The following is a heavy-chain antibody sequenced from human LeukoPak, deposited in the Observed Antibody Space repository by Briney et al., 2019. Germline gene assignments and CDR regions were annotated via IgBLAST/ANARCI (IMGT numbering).Heavy chain of an antibody. CDR1: GYTFTSYG. J-gene: IGHJ1*01. Sequence: ASVKVSCKASGYTFTSYGISWVRHAPGQGLEWRGWISAYTGNTNYAQTLQSRVTMTTDTSPSTAYTEPRSLRCYVTALYYCARDPPPWSSYRLDPEYSQHWGQGTLVTVSS. CDR2: ISAYTGNT. V-gene: IGHV1-18*04. D-gene: IGHD6-6*01. CDR3: ARDPPPWSSYRLDPEYSQH.